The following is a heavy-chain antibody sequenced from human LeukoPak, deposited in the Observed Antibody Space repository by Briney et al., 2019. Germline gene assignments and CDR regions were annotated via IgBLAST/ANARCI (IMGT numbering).Heavy chain of an antibody. CDR3: AKVRWLPTYHDY. CDR2: ISSSGSTI. J-gene: IGHJ4*02. Sequence: GGSLRLSCAASGLTFSDYYMSWIRQAPGRGLEWVSYISSSGSTIYYADSLRGRFTISRDNAKNSLYLQMNSLRAEDTAVYYCAKVRWLPTYHDYWGQGTLVTVSS. CDR1: GLTFSDYY. D-gene: IGHD4-23*01. V-gene: IGHV3-11*01.